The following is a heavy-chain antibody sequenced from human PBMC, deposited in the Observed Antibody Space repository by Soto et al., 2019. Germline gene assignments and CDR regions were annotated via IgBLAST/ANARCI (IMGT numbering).Heavy chain of an antibody. Sequence: QVQLQESGPGLVKPSQTLSLTCTVSGGSISSGGYYWSWIRQHPGKGLEGIGYIYYSGSTYYNPSLKSRGTIAVDTSKNQFSLKLSSVTAADTAVYYCAREGGIGGATAADYWGQGTLVTVSS. D-gene: IGHD1-26*01. CDR3: AREGGIGGATAADY. CDR1: GGSISSGGYY. CDR2: IYYSGST. V-gene: IGHV4-31*03. J-gene: IGHJ4*02.